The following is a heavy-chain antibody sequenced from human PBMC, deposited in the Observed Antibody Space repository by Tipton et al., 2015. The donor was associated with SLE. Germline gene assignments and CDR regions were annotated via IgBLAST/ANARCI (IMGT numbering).Heavy chain of an antibody. CDR2: INHSGST. CDR1: GGSFSGYY. V-gene: IGHV4-34*01. J-gene: IGHJ4*02. D-gene: IGHD5-24*01. Sequence: TLSLTCAVYGGSFSGYYWSWIRQPPGKGLEWIGEINHSGSTNYNPSLKSRVTISVDTSKNQFSLKLSSVTAADTAVYYCASVDLKSSDYWGQGTLVTVSS. CDR3: ASVDLKSSDY.